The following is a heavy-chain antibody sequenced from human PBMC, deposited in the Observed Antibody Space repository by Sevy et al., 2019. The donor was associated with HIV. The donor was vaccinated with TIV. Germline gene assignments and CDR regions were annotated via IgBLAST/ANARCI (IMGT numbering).Heavy chain of an antibody. J-gene: IGHJ4*02. D-gene: IGHD2-21*02. CDR3: ARGGGYCGGDCYSIDY. CDR2: IWYDGTIK. Sequence: GMSLRLSCAASGFTFSSYVMHWVRQAPGKGLEWVALIWYDGTIKYYADSVKGRFTISRDNSKDTLFLQMNSLTPEDTAVYYCARGGGYCGGDCYSIDYWGQGALVTVSS. CDR1: GFTFSSYV. V-gene: IGHV3-33*08.